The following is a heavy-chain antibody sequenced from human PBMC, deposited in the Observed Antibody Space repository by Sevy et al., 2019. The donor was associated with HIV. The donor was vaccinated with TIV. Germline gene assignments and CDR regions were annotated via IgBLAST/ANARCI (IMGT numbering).Heavy chain of an antibody. CDR1: GFTFTRYW. Sequence: GGSLRLSCAASGFTFTRYWMSWVRQAPGKGLEWVANINEDGSEKYYVDSVKGRFTIFRDNARKSLHLQMNSLRAEDTAIYYCARDVAAGDFWGQGTLVTVSS. J-gene: IGHJ4*02. V-gene: IGHV3-7*01. CDR2: INEDGSEK. D-gene: IGHD2-21*01. CDR3: ARDVAAGDF.